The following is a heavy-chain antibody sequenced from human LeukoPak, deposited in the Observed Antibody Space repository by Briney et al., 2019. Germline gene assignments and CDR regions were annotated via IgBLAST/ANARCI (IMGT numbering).Heavy chain of an antibody. V-gene: IGHV1-24*01. J-gene: IGHJ3*02. D-gene: IGHD7-27*01. CDR1: GYTLTELS. Sequence: ASVKVSCKVSGYTLTELSMHSVRQAPGKGLEWMGGFDPEDGETIYAQKFQGRVSMTEDTSTDTAYMELSSLRPEDTAVYYCATDGLAGEDGAFDIWGQGTMVTVSS. CDR3: ATDGLAGEDGAFDI. CDR2: FDPEDGET.